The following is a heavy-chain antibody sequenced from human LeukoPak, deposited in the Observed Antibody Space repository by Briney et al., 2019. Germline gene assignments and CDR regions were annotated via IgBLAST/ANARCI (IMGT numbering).Heavy chain of an antibody. CDR1: GDSVSSKSTA. CDR2: TYYRYKVYT. Sequence: SQTLSLTCAISGDSVSSKSTAWNWIRQSPSRGLEWLGRTYYRYKVYTEYAVSVKGRITINPDTPKIQSSPHQDSVAHECATVYYCVRLGGGQIDYWGQGTLVTVSS. CDR3: VRLGGGQIDY. J-gene: IGHJ4*02. D-gene: IGHD4-23*01. V-gene: IGHV6-1*01.